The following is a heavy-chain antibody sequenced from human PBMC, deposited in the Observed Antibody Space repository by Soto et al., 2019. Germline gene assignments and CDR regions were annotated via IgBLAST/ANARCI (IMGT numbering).Heavy chain of an antibody. J-gene: IGHJ4*02. V-gene: IGHV4-59*08. CDR1: GCYISSYD. Sequence: SETQSLTSTVSGCYISSYDWSWIRQPPGKGLEWIGYIYYSGSTNYNPSLKSRVTISVDTSKNQFSLKLNSMTAADTAVYYCARHNYGSGSTYFDYWGQGTLVTVSS. D-gene: IGHD3-10*01. CDR2: IYYSGST. CDR3: ARHNYGSGSTYFDY.